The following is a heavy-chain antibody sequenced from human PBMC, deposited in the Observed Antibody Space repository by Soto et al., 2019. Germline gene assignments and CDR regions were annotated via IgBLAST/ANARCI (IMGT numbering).Heavy chain of an antibody. CDR1: GFTFGHAW. CDR3: TTDRISFGDYVPSYYYYGMDV. CDR2: VKSSTDGGTT. D-gene: IGHD4-17*01. J-gene: IGHJ6*02. V-gene: IGHV3-15*01. Sequence: GGSLRLSCAASGFTFGHAWMTWVRQAPGKGLEWVGRVKSSTDGGTTDYAAPVKGRFTISRDDSKNALYLQMNSLKTEDTAVYYCTTDRISFGDYVPSYYYYGMDVWGQGTTVTVSS.